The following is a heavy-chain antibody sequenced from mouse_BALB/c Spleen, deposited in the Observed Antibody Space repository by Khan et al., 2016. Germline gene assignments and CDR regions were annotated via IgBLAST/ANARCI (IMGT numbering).Heavy chain of an antibody. CDR3: ATTTVVADY. CDR1: GYSITSGYY. CDR2: ISYDGSN. V-gene: IGHV3-6*02. D-gene: IGHD1-1*01. Sequence: EVQLQESGPGLVKPSQSLSLTCSVTGYSITSGYYWNWIRQFPGNILEWMGNISYDGSNNYNPTLKNRISITRDTSKNQVFLKLNSVTTEDTAAYYCATTTVVADYWGQGTTLTVSA. J-gene: IGHJ2*01.